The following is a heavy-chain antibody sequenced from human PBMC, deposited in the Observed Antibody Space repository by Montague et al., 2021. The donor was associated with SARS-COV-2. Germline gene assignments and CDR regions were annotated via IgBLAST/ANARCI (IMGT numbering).Heavy chain of an antibody. V-gene: IGHV4-59*01. Sequence: SETLSLTCTVSGGSISSYYWSWIRQPPGRGLGWIGYIYYSGSTNYNPSLKSRVTISVDTSKNQFSLKLSSVTAADTAVYYCARGPDHYDFWSGYYYYYMDVWGKGTTVTVSS. CDR1: GGSISSYY. D-gene: IGHD3-3*01. CDR3: ARGPDHYDFWSGYYYYYMDV. J-gene: IGHJ6*03. CDR2: IYYSGST.